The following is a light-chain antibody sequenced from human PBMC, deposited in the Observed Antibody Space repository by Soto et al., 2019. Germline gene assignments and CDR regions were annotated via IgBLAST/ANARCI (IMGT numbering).Light chain of an antibody. CDR2: AAS. CDR1: QGISNY. J-gene: IGKJ3*01. V-gene: IGKV1-27*01. CDR3: QRYNSVPPVT. Sequence: DIQMTQSPSSLSASVGDRVTITCRASQGISNYLAWYQQQPGKPPKLLMYAASTLQSGVPSRFSGSGSGTDFTVTFSSLQPEDVATYYCQRYNSVPPVTFGPGTKVNL.